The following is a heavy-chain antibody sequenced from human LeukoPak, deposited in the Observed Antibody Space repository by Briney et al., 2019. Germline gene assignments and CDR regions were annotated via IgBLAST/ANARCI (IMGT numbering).Heavy chain of an antibody. J-gene: IGHJ5*02. CDR1: GFTFSNYA. CDR3: ARSSGSYYGGWFDP. Sequence: GGSLRLSCAAPGFTFSNYAMNWVRQAPGKGLEWVAVISYDANIKYYADSVKGRFTISRDNPKNTLFLQMNSLRPEDTAIYYCARSSGSYYGGWFDPWGQGTLVTVSS. V-gene: IGHV3-30*04. CDR2: ISYDANIK. D-gene: IGHD1-26*01.